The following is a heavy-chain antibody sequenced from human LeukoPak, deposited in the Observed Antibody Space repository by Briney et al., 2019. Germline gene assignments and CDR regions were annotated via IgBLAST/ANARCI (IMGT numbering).Heavy chain of an antibody. V-gene: IGHV7-4-1*02. CDR1: GYTFTNYA. Sequence: ASVKVSCKASGYTFTNYAVNWVRQAPGQGLEWMGWINTKTGNPAYVQGFTGRFVFSLDTSVSTAYLQISSLKAEGTAMYYCARMETYCSVDSCYSGDYWGQGTLVTVSS. J-gene: IGHJ4*02. D-gene: IGHD2-15*01. CDR2: INTKTGNP. CDR3: ARMETYCSVDSCYSGDY.